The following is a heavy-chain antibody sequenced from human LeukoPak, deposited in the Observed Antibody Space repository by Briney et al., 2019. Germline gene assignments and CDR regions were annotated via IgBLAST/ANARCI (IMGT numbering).Heavy chain of an antibody. Sequence: GGSLRLSCAASGFTFSSYAMHWVRQAPGKGLEWVAVISYDGSNKYYADSVKGRFTISRDNSKNTLYLQMNSLRAEDTAVYYCARDCAKRIAAAAPSWFDPWGQGTLITVSS. CDR2: ISYDGSNK. CDR3: ARDCAKRIAAAAPSWFDP. D-gene: IGHD6-13*01. CDR1: GFTFSSYA. J-gene: IGHJ5*02. V-gene: IGHV3-30*04.